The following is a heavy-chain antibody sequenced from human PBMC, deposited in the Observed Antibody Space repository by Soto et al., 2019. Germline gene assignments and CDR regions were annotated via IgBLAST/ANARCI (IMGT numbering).Heavy chain of an antibody. CDR2: IYHTGST. CDR1: GASIISTTSHNW. D-gene: IGHD1-26*01. Sequence: QVHLQESGPGLVRPSGTLSLTCAVSGASIISTTSHNWWTWVRQPPGKGLEWIGEIYHTGSTNYNPSLQRRVTMSVDKSKNQFSLKLTSVTAADTAVYYCARMVGATLVDFWGQGTLVTVSS. V-gene: IGHV4-4*02. J-gene: IGHJ4*02. CDR3: ARMVGATLVDF.